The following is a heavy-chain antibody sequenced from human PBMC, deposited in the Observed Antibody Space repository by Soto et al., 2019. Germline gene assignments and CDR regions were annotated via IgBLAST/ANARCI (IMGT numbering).Heavy chain of an antibody. Sequence: ASVKVSCKASGYTFTSYDINWVRQATGQGLEWMGWMNPNSGNTGYAQKFQGRVTMTEDTSTDTAYMELSSLRSDDTAVYYCATDLAGGAVAGISWGQGTLVTVSS. CDR3: ATDLAGGAVAGIS. V-gene: IGHV1-8*01. J-gene: IGHJ4*02. CDR1: GYTFTSYD. D-gene: IGHD6-19*01. CDR2: MNPNSGNT.